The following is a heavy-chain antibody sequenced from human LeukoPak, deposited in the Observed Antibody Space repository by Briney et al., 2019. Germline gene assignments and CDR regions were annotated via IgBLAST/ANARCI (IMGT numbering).Heavy chain of an antibody. CDR3: ARTYGPFDY. D-gene: IGHD4-17*01. CDR1: GYTFTSYG. Sequence: ASVKVSCKASGYTFTSYGISWVRQAPGPGLEWMGWISACNGNTDYAQKLQGRVTMTTDSYTSTADMELRSLRSDYSAVYYCARTYGPFDYWGQGTLVTVSS. J-gene: IGHJ4*02. V-gene: IGHV1-18*01. CDR2: ISACNGNT.